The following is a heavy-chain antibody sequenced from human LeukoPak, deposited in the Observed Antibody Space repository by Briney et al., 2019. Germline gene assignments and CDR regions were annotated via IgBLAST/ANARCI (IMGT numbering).Heavy chain of an antibody. CDR1: GFTFSSYG. CDR2: IWYDGSNK. CDR3: ARDYGRDGYNFDY. D-gene: IGHD5-24*01. J-gene: IGHJ4*02. V-gene: IGHV3-33*01. Sequence: GGSLRLSCAASGFTFSSYGMHWVRQAPGKGLEWVAVIWYDGSNKYYGDSVKGRFTISRDNSKNTLYLQMNSLRAEDTAVYYCARDYGRDGYNFDYWGQGTLVTVSS.